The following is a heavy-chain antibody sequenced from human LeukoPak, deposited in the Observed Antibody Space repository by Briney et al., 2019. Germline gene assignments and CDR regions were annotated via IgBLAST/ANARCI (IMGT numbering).Heavy chain of an antibody. CDR2: LDSGGSA. D-gene: IGHD3-10*01. V-gene: IGHV3-23*01. Sequence: GGSLRLSCEASGFTFTTYSMTWVRQAPGKGLEWLSVLDSGGSAIYADSVKGRFTISRDNSKNTLYLQMNSLRAEDTAVYYCAKDSLWFGEIDYWGQGTLVTVSS. CDR3: AKDSLWFGEIDY. J-gene: IGHJ4*02. CDR1: GFTFTTYS.